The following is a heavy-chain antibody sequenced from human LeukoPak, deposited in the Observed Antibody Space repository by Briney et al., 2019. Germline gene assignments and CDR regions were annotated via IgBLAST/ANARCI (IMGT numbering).Heavy chain of an antibody. CDR3: ARDHYDILTGCDY. J-gene: IGHJ4*02. CDR2: IAPDGSET. CDR1: GFIFNSHW. Sequence: GGSLRLSCAASGFIFNSHWINWVRQAPGKGLEWVANIAPDGSETYFEDSAKGRFTISRDNTKNSVFLQMNSLRAEDTAVYYCARDHYDILTGCDYWGQGTLVTVSS. D-gene: IGHD3-9*01. V-gene: IGHV3-7*01.